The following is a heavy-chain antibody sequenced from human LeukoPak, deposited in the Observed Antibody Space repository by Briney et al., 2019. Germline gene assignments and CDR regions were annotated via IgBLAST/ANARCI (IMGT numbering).Heavy chain of an antibody. D-gene: IGHD3-10*01. V-gene: IGHV5-51*01. Sequence: GESLKISCKGSGYNFSNYWIGWVRQMPGKGLEWMGIIYPGDSNTRSSPSFQGQVTISADKSIATAFLQWSSLKASDTAIYYCARRLWIGDQEVFDVWGQGTMVTVSS. CDR3: ARRLWIGDQEVFDV. CDR1: GYNFSNYW. CDR2: IYPGDSNT. J-gene: IGHJ3*01.